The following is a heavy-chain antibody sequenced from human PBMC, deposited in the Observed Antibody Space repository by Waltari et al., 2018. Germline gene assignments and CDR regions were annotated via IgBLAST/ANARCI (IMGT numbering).Heavy chain of an antibody. CDR2: INSDGSRT. Sequence: EVQLVESGGGLVQPGGSVRLACTASGVPCRSYLVHWVPQAPGKGLVWVSRINSDGSRTIYADSVKGRFTISRDNAKNTLYLQMNSLRAEDTAVYYCAREINWNDGGRFFDSWGQGTLVTVSS. D-gene: IGHD1-20*01. V-gene: IGHV3-74*01. J-gene: IGHJ4*02. CDR1: GVPCRSYL. CDR3: AREINWNDGGRFFDS.